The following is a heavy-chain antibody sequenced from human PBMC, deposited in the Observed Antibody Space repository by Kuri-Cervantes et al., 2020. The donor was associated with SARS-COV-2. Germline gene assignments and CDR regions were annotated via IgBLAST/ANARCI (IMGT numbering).Heavy chain of an antibody. CDR2: INPSGSGT. D-gene: IGHD2-15*01. J-gene: IGHJ4*02. CDR1: GYTFTGYY. CDR3: VVGFFSSRKWDY. Sequence: ASVKVSCKASGYTFTGYYMHWVRQAPGQGLEWMGWINPSGSGTRYPQSFQGRVSMTRDTSTSTVYMELSSLTSEDTAVYYCVVGFFSSRKWDYWGQGTLVTVSS. V-gene: IGHV1-46*01.